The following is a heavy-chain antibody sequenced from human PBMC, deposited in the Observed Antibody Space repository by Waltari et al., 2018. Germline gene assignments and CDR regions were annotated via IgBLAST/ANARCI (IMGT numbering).Heavy chain of an antibody. Sequence: QVQLQQWGAGLLKPSETLSLTCAVSGYSISSGYYWGWIRQPPGKGLEWIGSIYHSGSTYYNPSLKSRVTISVDTSKNQFSLKLSSVTAADTAVYYCARVDTAMAVDYWGQGTLVTVSS. J-gene: IGHJ4*02. CDR1: GYSISSGYY. V-gene: IGHV4-38-2*01. CDR3: ARVDTAMAVDY. D-gene: IGHD5-18*01. CDR2: IYHSGST.